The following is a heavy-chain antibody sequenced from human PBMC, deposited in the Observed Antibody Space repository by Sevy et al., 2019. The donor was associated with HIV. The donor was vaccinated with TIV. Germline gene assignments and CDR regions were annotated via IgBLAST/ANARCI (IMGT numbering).Heavy chain of an antibody. V-gene: IGHV3-33*01. D-gene: IGHD5-12*01. CDR3: ARDYDLGSYLDY. J-gene: IGHJ4*02. CDR1: GFTFSSYG. Sequence: GGSLRLSCAASGFTFSSYGMHWVRQAPGKGLEWVAVIWYDGSYKYYADSVKGRFTISRDNSKNTLYLQMNSLRAEDTSMYYCARDYDLGSYLDYWGQGILVTVSS. CDR2: IWYDGSYK.